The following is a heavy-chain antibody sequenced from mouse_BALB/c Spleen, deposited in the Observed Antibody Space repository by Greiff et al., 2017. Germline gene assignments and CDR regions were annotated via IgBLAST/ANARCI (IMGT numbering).Heavy chain of an antibody. V-gene: IGHV1S132*01. CDR3: ARGYGYGDY. D-gene: IGHD1-2*01. Sequence: QVQLKESGAELVKPGASVKLSCKTSGYTFTSYWIQWVKQRPGQGLGWIGEIFPGTGTTYYNEKFKGKATLTIDTSSSTAYMQRSSLTSEDSAVYFCARGYGYGDYWGQGTTLTVSS. CDR2: IFPGTGTT. CDR1: GYTFTSYW. J-gene: IGHJ2*01.